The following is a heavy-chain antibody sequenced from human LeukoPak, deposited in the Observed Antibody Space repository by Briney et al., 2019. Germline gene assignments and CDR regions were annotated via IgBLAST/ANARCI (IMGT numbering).Heavy chain of an antibody. CDR3: ARGTVAGIGRYYYYMDV. CDR2: INPNSGAT. CDR1: GYTFTGYY. D-gene: IGHD6-19*01. Sequence: ASVKVSCKASGYTFTGYYMHWVRQAPGQGLEWMGWINPNSGATNYAQKFQGRVTMTRDTSISTAYMELSRLRSDDTAVYYCARGTVAGIGRYYYYMDVWGKGTTVTVSS. V-gene: IGHV1-2*02. J-gene: IGHJ6*03.